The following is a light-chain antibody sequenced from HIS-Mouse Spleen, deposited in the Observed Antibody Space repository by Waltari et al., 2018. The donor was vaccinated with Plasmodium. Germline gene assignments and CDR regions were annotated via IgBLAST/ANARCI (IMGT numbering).Light chain of an antibody. CDR1: SSDVGSYNL. V-gene: IGLV2-23*01. J-gene: IGLJ1*01. CDR2: EGS. CDR3: CSYAGSSTYV. Sequence: QSALTQPASVSGSPGQSITISCTGTSSDVGSYNLVSWYQQHPGKAPKLMIYEGSKRPSGVSKRFSGSKSGNTAFLTISGLPAGGQADYYCCSYAGSSTYVFGTGTKVTVL.